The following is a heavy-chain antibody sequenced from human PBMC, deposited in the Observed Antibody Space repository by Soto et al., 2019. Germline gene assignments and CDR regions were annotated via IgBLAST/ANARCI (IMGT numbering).Heavy chain of an antibody. V-gene: IGHV1-2*02. J-gene: IGHJ4*02. D-gene: IGHD5-12*01. CDR2: VNPYGGTT. Sequence: GASVKVSCKASGYTFIDSYIHWVRQAPGQGFEWMGWVNPYGGTTHSAQKFEGRVTMTRDTSISTAYMELTGLKYDDTAIYYCAFYLGGYDLYGPDCWGQGTLVPVSS. CDR1: GYTFIDSY. CDR3: AFYLGGYDLYGPDC.